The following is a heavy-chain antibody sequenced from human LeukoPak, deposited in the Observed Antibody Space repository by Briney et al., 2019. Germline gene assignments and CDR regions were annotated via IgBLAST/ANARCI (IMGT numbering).Heavy chain of an antibody. D-gene: IGHD4-17*01. CDR1: GFTFDDYA. CDR2: ISWNSGSI. CDR3: AKSIGTVTTRYYFDY. Sequence: GGSLRLSCAASGFTFDDYAMHWVRQAPGKGLEWVSGISWNSGSIGYADSVKGRFTISRDNAKNSLYLQMNSLRAEDTALYYCAKSIGTVTTRYYFDYWGQGTLVTVSS. J-gene: IGHJ4*02. V-gene: IGHV3-9*01.